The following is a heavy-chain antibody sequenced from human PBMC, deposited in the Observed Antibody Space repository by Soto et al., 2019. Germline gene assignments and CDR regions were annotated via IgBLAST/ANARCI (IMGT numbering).Heavy chain of an antibody. CDR1: GFSLSTSGVG. CDR3: AHRVILTGFDAFDI. D-gene: IGHD3-9*01. V-gene: IGHV2-5*02. J-gene: IGHJ3*02. CDR2: IYWDDDK. Sequence: QITLKESGPPLVKPTQTLTLTCTFSGFSLSTSGVGVGWIRQPPGKALEWLALIYWDDDKRYSPSLKSRLTITTDTSKNQVVLTMTNMDPVDTATYYCAHRVILTGFDAFDIWGQGTMVTVSS.